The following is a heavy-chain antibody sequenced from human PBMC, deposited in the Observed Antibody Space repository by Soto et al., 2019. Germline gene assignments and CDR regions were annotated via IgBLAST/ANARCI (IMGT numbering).Heavy chain of an antibody. J-gene: IGHJ3*02. V-gene: IGHV1-2*02. CDR2: INPATGAA. CDR1: GYPVTAYY. D-gene: IGHD3-3*01. Sequence: QLHLVQSGAVVKKPGASVTVSCSASGYPVTAYYMHWVRQAPGRGLEWMGGINPATGAAKYTQTFQGRVTMTRDTSPRTVFMELSGLASGDTAAFYWARGGGVGVAGSAAFDMWGQGTLVTVSS. CDR3: ARGGGVGVAGSAAFDM.